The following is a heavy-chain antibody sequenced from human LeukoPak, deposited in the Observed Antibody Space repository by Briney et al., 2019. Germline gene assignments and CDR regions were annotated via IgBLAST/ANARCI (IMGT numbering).Heavy chain of an antibody. V-gene: IGHV3-23*01. CDR1: RFTFSSFA. Sequence: GGSLRLSCAASRFTFSSFAMSWVRQAPGKGLEWVSAISGSGGSTYYADSVKGRFTISRDNSKNTLYLQMNSLRAEDTAVYYCAKDLRGMTTVTSGRDYWGQGTLVTVSS. D-gene: IGHD4-11*01. CDR3: AKDLRGMTTVTSGRDY. J-gene: IGHJ4*02. CDR2: ISGSGGST.